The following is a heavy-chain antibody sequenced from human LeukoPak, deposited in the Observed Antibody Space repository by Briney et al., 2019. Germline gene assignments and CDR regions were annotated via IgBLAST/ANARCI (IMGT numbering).Heavy chain of an antibody. CDR1: GGSISSHY. Sequence: PSETLSLTCTVSGGSISSHYWSWIRQSAGKGLEWIGRVSPSGKTNYNPSLKSRISMSKDTSKNHFSLKLTSVTAADTAVYYCTRDVGDDFWSATGYFYMDVWGRGITVTVSS. J-gene: IGHJ6*03. CDR2: VSPSGKT. CDR3: TRDVGDDFWSATGYFYMDV. D-gene: IGHD3-3*01. V-gene: IGHV4-4*07.